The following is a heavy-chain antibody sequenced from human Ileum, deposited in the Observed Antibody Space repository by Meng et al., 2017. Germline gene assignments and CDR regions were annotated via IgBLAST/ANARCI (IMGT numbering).Heavy chain of an antibody. CDR1: GVSISSSRHF. CDR3: ARVHYGSGSFYSAFDI. J-gene: IGHJ3*02. Sequence: GSLRLSCTVSGVSISSSRHFWGWIRQPPGKELEWIASLYYSGSPNYNPSLKSRVTMSADASKNQFYLELTSVTAADTAVYFCARVHYGSGSFYSAFDIWGQGAMVTVSS. CDR2: LYYSGSP. V-gene: IGHV4-39*07. D-gene: IGHD3-10*01.